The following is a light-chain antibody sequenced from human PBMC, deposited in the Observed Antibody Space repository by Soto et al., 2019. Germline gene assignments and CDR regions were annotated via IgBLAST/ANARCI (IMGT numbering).Light chain of an antibody. Sequence: DIQMTQSPSSLSASVGDRVSITCRASQSISTYLNWYQQKPGMAPKVLIYAASRLQSGVPSRFSGSGSGTDFTLTISSLQPEDFATYYCHQTYANPWTVGHGTKVEIK. J-gene: IGKJ1*01. CDR2: AAS. CDR3: HQTYANPWT. V-gene: IGKV1-39*01. CDR1: QSISTY.